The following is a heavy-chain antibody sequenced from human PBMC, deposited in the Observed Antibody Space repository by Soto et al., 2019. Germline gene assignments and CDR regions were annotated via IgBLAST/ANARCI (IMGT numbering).Heavy chain of an antibody. CDR2: ISYDGSNK. Sequence: GGSLRLSCAASGFTFSSYAMHWVRQAPGKGLEWGAVISYDGSNKYYADSVKGRFTISRDNSKNTLYLQMNSLRAEDTAVFYCARVGTLVRGTYYFDYWGQGILVTVSS. CDR1: GFTFSSYA. V-gene: IGHV3-30-3*01. J-gene: IGHJ4*02. D-gene: IGHD3-10*01. CDR3: ARVGTLVRGTYYFDY.